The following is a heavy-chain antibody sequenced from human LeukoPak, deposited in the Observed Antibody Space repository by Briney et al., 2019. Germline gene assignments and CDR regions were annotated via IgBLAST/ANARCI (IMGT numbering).Heavy chain of an antibody. J-gene: IGHJ5*02. Sequence: SGGSLRLSCAASGFTFSGYGMHWVRQDPGKGLEWVAVIWYDGSNRYYADSVKGRFTISRDNSKNTLYLQMNSLRAEDTAVYSCARGGGYSSSWIDLWGQGTLVTVSS. CDR2: IWYDGSNR. CDR3: ARGGGYSSSWIDL. V-gene: IGHV3-33*01. D-gene: IGHD6-13*01. CDR1: GFTFSGYG.